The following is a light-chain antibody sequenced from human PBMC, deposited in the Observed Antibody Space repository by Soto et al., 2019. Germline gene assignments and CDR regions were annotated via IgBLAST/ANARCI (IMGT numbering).Light chain of an antibody. CDR2: DTS. CDR1: QSVDRY. V-gene: IGKV1-5*01. Sequence: DIQMTQSPSTLSASVGDRVSITCRASQSVDRYLAWYQQKPGNPPKLLIYDTSRLESAVPSRFSASGSGTQFILTIDSLQPEDFATYYCQQVKSYPRTFGGGTKVDIK. CDR3: QQVKSYPRT. J-gene: IGKJ4*01.